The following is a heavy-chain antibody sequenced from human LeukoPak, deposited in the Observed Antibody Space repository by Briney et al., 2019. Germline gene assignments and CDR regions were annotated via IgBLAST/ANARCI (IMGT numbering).Heavy chain of an antibody. CDR3: ARGGGSYFDY. Sequence: GGSLRLSCAASGFTFSSYSMNWVRQAPGKGLEWVSYISSSSSYIYYADSVKGRFTISRDNAKNSLYLQMNSLRAEDTAVYYCARGGGSYFDYWGQGTLVTVSS. J-gene: IGHJ4*02. V-gene: IGHV3-21*05. D-gene: IGHD1-26*01. CDR2: ISSSSSYI. CDR1: GFTFSSYS.